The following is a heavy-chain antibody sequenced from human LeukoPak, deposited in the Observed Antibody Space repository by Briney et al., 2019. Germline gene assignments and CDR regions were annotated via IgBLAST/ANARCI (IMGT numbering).Heavy chain of an antibody. CDR1: GFTFSSYA. CDR2: ISGSGGST. J-gene: IGHJ4*02. CDR3: AKGSKYYYDSSGYPYYFDY. Sequence: GGSLRLSCAASGFTFSSYAMSWVRQAPGKGLEWVSAISGSGGSTYYADSVRGRFTISRDNSKNTLYLQMNSLRAEDTAVYYCAKGSKYYYDSSGYPYYFDYWGQGTLVTVSS. D-gene: IGHD3-22*01. V-gene: IGHV3-23*01.